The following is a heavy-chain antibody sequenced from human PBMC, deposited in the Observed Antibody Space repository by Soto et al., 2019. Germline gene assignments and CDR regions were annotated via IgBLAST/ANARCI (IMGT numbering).Heavy chain of an antibody. CDR2: ISSISYI. Sequence: GGSLRLSCVVSGFTFSSFTMNWVRQAPGKGLEWVSSISSISYIYYADSVKGRFTISRDNAKNSLNLQMNSLRAEDTAVYYCARGPTSGTYVYWGQGTLVTVSS. CDR1: GFTFSSFT. V-gene: IGHV3-21*06. D-gene: IGHD1-26*01. J-gene: IGHJ4*02. CDR3: ARGPTSGTYVY.